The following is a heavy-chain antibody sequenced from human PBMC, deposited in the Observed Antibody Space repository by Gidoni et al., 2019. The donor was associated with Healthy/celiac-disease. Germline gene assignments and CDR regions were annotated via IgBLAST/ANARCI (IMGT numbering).Heavy chain of an antibody. Sequence: QVQLQESGPGLVKPSQTLSLTCTVSGVSISSGGDYWSWICQHPGKGLEWIGYIDYSGSTYYNPSLKSLVTISVDTSKNQFSLKLSSVTAADTAVYYCARGRASVLGAFDIWGQGTMVTVAS. V-gene: IGHV4-31*01. D-gene: IGHD2-8*01. CDR2: IDYSGST. CDR1: GVSISSGGDY. CDR3: ARGRASVLGAFDI. J-gene: IGHJ3*02.